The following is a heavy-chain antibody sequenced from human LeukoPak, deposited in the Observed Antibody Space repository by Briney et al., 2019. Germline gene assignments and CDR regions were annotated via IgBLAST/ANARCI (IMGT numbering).Heavy chain of an antibody. CDR3: ARDRIFGFVVRRDY. CDR1: GYTYTSYY. D-gene: IGHD3-3*01. V-gene: IGHV1-46*01. Sequence: ASVKVSCKACGYTYTSYYMHWVRQAPGQGLEWMGIINPSGGSTSYAQKFRGRLTMTRDMSMRTVYMEVSNRKSEETPVYYCARDRIFGFVVRRDYWGEGTLLTVSS. J-gene: IGHJ4*02. CDR2: INPSGGST.